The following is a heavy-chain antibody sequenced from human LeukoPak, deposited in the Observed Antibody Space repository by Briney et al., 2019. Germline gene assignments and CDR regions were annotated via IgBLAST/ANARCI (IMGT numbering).Heavy chain of an antibody. CDR1: GSTVSSNY. CDR2: IYSGGST. D-gene: IGHD5-18*01. J-gene: IGHJ3*02. V-gene: IGHV3-66*02. Sequence: GGSLRLSCAASGSTVSSNYMSWVRQAPGKGLEWVSVIYSGGSTYYADSVKGRFTISRDNSKNTLYLQMNSLRAEDTAVYYCARVGDTAMVVDAFDIWGQGTMVTVSS. CDR3: ARVGDTAMVVDAFDI.